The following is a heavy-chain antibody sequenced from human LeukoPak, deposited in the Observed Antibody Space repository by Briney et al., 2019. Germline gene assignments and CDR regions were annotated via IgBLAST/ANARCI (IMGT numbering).Heavy chain of an antibody. V-gene: IGHV4-31*03. J-gene: IGHJ6*04. D-gene: IGHD2-2*01. CDR3: ASAVVSAAKDYYGMDV. CDR1: GGSISSGGYY. CDR2: IYYSGST. Sequence: PSETLSLTCTVSGGSISSGGYYWSWIRQHPGKGLEWIGYIYYSGSTYYNPSLKSRVTISVDTSKNQFSLKLSSVTAADTAVYYCASAVVSAAKDYYGMDVWGKGTTVTVSS.